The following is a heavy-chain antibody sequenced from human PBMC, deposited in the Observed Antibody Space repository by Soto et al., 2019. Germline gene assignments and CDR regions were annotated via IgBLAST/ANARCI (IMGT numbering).Heavy chain of an antibody. CDR1: GYTFTNYG. V-gene: IGHV1-18*01. Sequence: VGSVKVSCKASGYTFTNYGISCVLQSRGQGLDWMGWISAYNGNTNYAQKLQVRVTMTTDTSTSTAYMELRSLRSDDTAVYYCARDSDIAAPGTIDYWGQGTLVTVSS. CDR2: ISAYNGNT. CDR3: ARDSDIAAPGTIDY. D-gene: IGHD6-13*01. J-gene: IGHJ4*02.